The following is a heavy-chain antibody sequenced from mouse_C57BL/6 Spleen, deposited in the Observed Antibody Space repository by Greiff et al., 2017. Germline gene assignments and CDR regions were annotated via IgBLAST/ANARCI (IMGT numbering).Heavy chain of an antibody. D-gene: IGHD2-12*01. CDR3: ARDYTWYFDV. J-gene: IGHJ1*03. CDR2: INPNMGGT. V-gene: IGHV1-22*01. CDR1: GYTFTDYN. Sequence: EVKLMESGPELVKPGASVKMSCTASGYTFTDYNMHWVKQSHGKSLEWIGYINPNMGGTSYNQKFKGKATLTVDKSASTAYMEFRSLTSEDSAVYYCARDYTWYFDVWGTGTTVTVSS.